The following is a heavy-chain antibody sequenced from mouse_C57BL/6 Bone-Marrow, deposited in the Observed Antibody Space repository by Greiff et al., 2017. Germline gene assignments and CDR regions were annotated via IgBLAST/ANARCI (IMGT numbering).Heavy chain of an antibody. D-gene: IGHD1-1*01. V-gene: IGHV2-2*01. Sequence: VQLQQSGPGLVQPSQSLSITCTVSGFSLTSYGVHWVRQSPGKGLEWLGVIWSGGSTDYNAALISRLSISKDNSKSQVFFKMNSLQADDTAIYYCARTGSSYWYFDVWGTGTTVTVSS. CDR3: ARTGSSYWYFDV. J-gene: IGHJ1*03. CDR2: IWSGGST. CDR1: GFSLTSYG.